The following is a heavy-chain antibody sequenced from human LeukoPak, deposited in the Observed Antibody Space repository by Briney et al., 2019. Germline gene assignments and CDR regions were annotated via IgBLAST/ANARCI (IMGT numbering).Heavy chain of an antibody. J-gene: IGHJ4*02. CDR2: IYSGGST. CDR3: ARDAPLLPKSFDY. V-gene: IGHV3-66*01. Sequence: GGSLRLSCAASGFTVSSNYLSWVRQAPGKGLEWVSVIYSGGSTYYADSVKGRFTISRDNSKTTLYLQMNSLRAEDAAVYYCARDAPLLPKSFDYWGQGTLVTVSS. D-gene: IGHD3-22*01. CDR1: GFTVSSNY.